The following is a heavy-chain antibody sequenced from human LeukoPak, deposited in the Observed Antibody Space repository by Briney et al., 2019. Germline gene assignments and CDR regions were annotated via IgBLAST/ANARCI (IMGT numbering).Heavy chain of an antibody. J-gene: IGHJ4*02. D-gene: IGHD3-10*01. CDR3: ARMNGSGSYAYFDY. CDR1: GGSISSYY. Sequence: PSETLSLTCTVSGGSISSYYWSWIRQPPGKGLEWIGYIYYSGSTNYNPSLKSRVTISVDTSKNQFSLKLSSVTAADTAVYYCARMNGSGSYAYFDYWGQGTLVTVSS. CDR2: IYYSGST. V-gene: IGHV4-59*08.